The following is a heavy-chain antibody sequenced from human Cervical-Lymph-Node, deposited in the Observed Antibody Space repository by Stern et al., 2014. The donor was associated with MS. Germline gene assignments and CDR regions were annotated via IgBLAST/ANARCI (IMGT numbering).Heavy chain of an antibody. V-gene: IGHV1-46*01. Sequence: QVKLVQSGAEIRKPGASVKISCEASGYTFTTYYMHWVRQATGQGLEWVALFNPSGGKTTYAQRFQGRVTVTGDTSTSTVYMELTGLRSEDTAVYYCARVLSLATSDSWGQGTLVIVSS. CDR1: GYTFTTYY. CDR3: ARVLSLATSDS. D-gene: IGHD1-1*01. CDR2: FNPSGGKT. J-gene: IGHJ4*02.